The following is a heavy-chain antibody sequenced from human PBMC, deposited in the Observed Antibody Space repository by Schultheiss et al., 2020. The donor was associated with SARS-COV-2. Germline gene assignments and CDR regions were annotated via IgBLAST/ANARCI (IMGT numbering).Heavy chain of an antibody. J-gene: IGHJ1*01. CDR2: IYYSGST. V-gene: IGHV4-38-2*01. CDR3: ARGFQH. CDR1: GYSISSGYY. Sequence: SETLSLTCAVSGYSISSGYYWGWIRQPPGKGLEWIGSIYYSGSTYYNPSLKSRVTISVDTSKNQFSLKLSSVTAADTAVYYCARGFQHWGQGTLVTVSS.